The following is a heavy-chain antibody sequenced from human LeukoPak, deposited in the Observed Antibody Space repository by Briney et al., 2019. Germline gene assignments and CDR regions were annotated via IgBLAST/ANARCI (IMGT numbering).Heavy chain of an antibody. V-gene: IGHV1-24*01. CDR1: GYTLTELS. CDR2: FDPEDGET. J-gene: IGHJ5*02. D-gene: IGHD3-16*01. Sequence: ASVKVSCKVSGYTLTELSMHWVRQAPGKGLEWMGGFDPEDGETTYTQNLQGRVTMTEDTSTDTAYMELSSLRSEDTAVYYCARLGENWFDPWGQGTLVTVSS. CDR3: ARLGENWFDP.